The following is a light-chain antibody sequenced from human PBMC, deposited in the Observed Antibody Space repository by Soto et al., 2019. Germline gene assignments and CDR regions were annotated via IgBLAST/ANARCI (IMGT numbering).Light chain of an antibody. CDR1: QSVSSN. J-gene: IGKJ2*01. CDR3: QQYNNWPPYT. Sequence: DMVRTQSPATLSVSTGERATLSCRASQSVSSNLACYQQKPCQAPWLLLYGASTRATGIPARLSDSGSGTAFTLTISSLQSEDFAVYYCQQYNNWPPYTFGQGTQLQIK. V-gene: IGKV3-15*01. CDR2: GAS.